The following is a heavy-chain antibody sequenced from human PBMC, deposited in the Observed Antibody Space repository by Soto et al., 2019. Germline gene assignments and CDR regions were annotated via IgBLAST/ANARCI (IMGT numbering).Heavy chain of an antibody. CDR3: ARERYGDYGRGTFDI. Sequence: SQTLSLTCAIFGDSVSNNSTAWNWIRQSPSRGLEWLGRTYYRSKWYNDYAVSVKSRVIINPDTSKNQFSLQLHSVTPEDTAVYYCARERYGDYGRGTFDIWGQGTMVTVSS. CDR2: TYYRSKWYN. J-gene: IGHJ3*02. D-gene: IGHD4-17*01. CDR1: GDSVSNNSTA. V-gene: IGHV6-1*01.